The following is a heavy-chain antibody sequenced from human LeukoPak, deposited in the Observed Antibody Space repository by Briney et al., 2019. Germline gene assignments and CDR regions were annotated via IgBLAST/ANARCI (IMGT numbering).Heavy chain of an antibody. CDR2: ISYDGSNK. CDR1: GFTFSSYA. CDR3: ARGYYYDSSEVY. V-gene: IGHV3-30-3*01. D-gene: IGHD3-22*01. Sequence: GGSLRLFCAASGFTFSSYAMHWVRQPPGKGLEWVAVISYDGSNKYYADSVKGRFTISRDNSKNTLYLQMNSLRAEDTAVYYCARGYYYDSSEVYWGQGTLVTVSS. J-gene: IGHJ4*02.